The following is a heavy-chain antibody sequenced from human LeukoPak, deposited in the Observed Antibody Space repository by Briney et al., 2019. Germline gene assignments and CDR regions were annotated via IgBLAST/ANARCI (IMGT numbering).Heavy chain of an antibody. Sequence: PGGSLRLSCAASGFTLSSYWMSWVRQAPGKGLEWVANIKQDGSEKYYVDSVEGRFTISRDNAKNSLYLQMNSLRAEDTAVYYCARDSSESGSYSYWGQGTLVTVSS. CDR1: GFTLSSYW. CDR2: IKQDGSEK. D-gene: IGHD1-26*01. CDR3: ARDSSESGSYSY. V-gene: IGHV3-7*01. J-gene: IGHJ4*02.